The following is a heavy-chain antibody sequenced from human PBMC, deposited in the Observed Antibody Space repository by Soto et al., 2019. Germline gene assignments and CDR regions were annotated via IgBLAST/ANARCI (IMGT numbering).Heavy chain of an antibody. D-gene: IGHD2-2*01. CDR2: ISAYNGNI. J-gene: IGHJ4*02. CDR1: GYAFTTYG. V-gene: IGHV1-18*01. CDR3: ARGGIVVVPAAKRPFDY. Sequence: GASVKVSCTASGYAFTTYGISWVRQAPGQSLEWMGWISAYNGNINYAQKLQDRVTLTTDTSTSTAYMELRKLRSEDTAVYYCARGGIVVVPAAKRPFDYWGQGTLVTVSS.